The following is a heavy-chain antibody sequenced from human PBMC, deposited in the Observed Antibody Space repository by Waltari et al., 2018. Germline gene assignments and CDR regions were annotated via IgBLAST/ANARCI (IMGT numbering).Heavy chain of an antibody. D-gene: IGHD3-10*01. J-gene: IGHJ3*02. CDR1: GYTFTGYY. V-gene: IGHV1-2*02. CDR2: INPTSGGT. CDR3: ARSSLRGGNAFDI. Sequence: QVQLVQSGAEVKKPGASVKVSCKASGYTFTGYYMHWVRQAPGQGLEWMGWINPTSGGTNYAQKFQGRVTMTRDTSISTAYMELSRLRSDDTAVYYCARSSLRGGNAFDIWGQGTMVTVSS.